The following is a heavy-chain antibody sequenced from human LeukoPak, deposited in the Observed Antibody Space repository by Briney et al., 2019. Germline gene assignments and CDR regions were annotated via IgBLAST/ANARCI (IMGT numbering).Heavy chain of an antibody. V-gene: IGHV3-30*02. CDR1: GFTFSSYG. J-gene: IGHJ4*02. CDR2: IWFDGSNK. Sequence: GGSLRLSCAASGFTFSSYGMHWVRQAPGKGLEWVAVIWFDGSNKYYADSVKGRFTISRDNSKNTLYLQMNSLRAEDTAVYYCAKDRDMTTVTGPDYWGQGTLVTVSS. D-gene: IGHD4-17*01. CDR3: AKDRDMTTVTGPDY.